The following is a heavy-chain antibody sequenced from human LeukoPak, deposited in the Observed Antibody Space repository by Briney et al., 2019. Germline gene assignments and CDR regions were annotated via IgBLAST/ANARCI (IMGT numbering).Heavy chain of an antibody. CDR3: ARGRDYYDFWSGYYRNNWFDP. CDR1: GGSFSGYY. D-gene: IGHD3-3*01. J-gene: IGHJ5*02. Sequence: SETLSLTCAVYGGSFSGYYWSWIRQPPGKGLEWIGEIYHSGSTNYNPSLKSRVTISVDKSKNQFSLKLSSVTAAGTAVYYCARGRDYYDFWSGYYRNNWFDPWGQGTLVTVSS. CDR2: IYHSGST. V-gene: IGHV4-34*01.